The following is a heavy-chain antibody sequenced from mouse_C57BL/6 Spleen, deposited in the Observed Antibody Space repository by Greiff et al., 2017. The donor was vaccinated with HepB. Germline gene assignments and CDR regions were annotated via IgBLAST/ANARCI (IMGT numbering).Heavy chain of an antibody. V-gene: IGHV1-52*01. Sequence: QVQLQQPGAELVRPGSSVKLSCKASGYTFTSYWMHWVKQRPIQGLEWIGNIDPSDSETHYNQKFKDKATLTVDKSSSTAYMQLSSLTSEDSAVYYCARSTSWDGGDYWGQGTTLTVSS. D-gene: IGHD4-1*01. CDR3: ARSTSWDGGDY. J-gene: IGHJ2*01. CDR1: GYTFTSYW. CDR2: IDPSDSET.